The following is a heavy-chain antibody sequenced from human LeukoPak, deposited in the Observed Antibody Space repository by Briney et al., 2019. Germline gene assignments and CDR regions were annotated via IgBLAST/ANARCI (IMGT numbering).Heavy chain of an antibody. Sequence: SGPTLVKPTQTLTLTCTFSGFSLSTSGVGVGWIRQPPGKALEWLALIYWDDDKRYSPSLKSRLTITKDTSKNQVVLTMTIMDPVDTATYYCAHRGYCSGGSCYSFDYWGQGTLVTVSS. D-gene: IGHD2-15*01. V-gene: IGHV2-5*02. CDR2: IYWDDDK. CDR3: AHRGYCSGGSCYSFDY. J-gene: IGHJ4*02. CDR1: GFSLSTSGVG.